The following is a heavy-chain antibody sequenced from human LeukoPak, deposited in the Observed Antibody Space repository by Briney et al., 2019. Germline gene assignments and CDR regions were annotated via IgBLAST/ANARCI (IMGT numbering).Heavy chain of an antibody. Sequence: SETLSLTCAVCGGSFSGYYWSWIRQPPGKGLEWIGEINHSGSTNYNPSLKSRVTISVDTSKNQFSLKLSSVTAADTAVYYCARGLYSSSWQYYFDYWGQGTLVTVSS. D-gene: IGHD6-13*01. CDR2: INHSGST. V-gene: IGHV4-34*01. J-gene: IGHJ4*02. CDR3: ARGLYSSSWQYYFDY. CDR1: GGSFSGYY.